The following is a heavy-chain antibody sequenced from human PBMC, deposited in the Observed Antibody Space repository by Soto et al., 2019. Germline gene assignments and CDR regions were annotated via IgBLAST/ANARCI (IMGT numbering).Heavy chain of an antibody. CDR3: GYFHQ. J-gene: IGHJ1*01. V-gene: IGHV3-30*03. Sequence: QVQLVESGGGVVQPGRSLRLSCAASGFTLSSYGMHWVRQAPGKGLEWVAVISYDGSDKYYADSVKGRFTISRDNSKNTLYLQMNSLRDEDTAVHYCGYFHQWGQGTLVTVSS. CDR2: ISYDGSDK. CDR1: GFTLSSYG.